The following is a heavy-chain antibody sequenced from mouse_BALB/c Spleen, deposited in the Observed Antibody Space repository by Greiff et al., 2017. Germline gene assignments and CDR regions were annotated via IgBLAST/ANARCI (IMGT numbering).Heavy chain of an antibody. CDR2: INSNGGST. D-gene: IGHD1-1*01. Sequence: EVKLMESGGGLVQPGGSLKLSCAASGFTFSSYGMSWVRQTPDKRLELVATINSNGGSTYYPDSVKGRFTISRDNAKNTLYLQMSSLKSEDTAMYYCARDPGYYGWFAYWGQGTLVTVSA. CDR1: GFTFSSYG. V-gene: IGHV5-6-3*01. J-gene: IGHJ3*01. CDR3: ARDPGYYGWFAY.